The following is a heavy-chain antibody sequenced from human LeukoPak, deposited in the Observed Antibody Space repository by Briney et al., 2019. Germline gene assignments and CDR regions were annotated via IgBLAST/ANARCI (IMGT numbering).Heavy chain of an antibody. CDR3: AKVYSSSWYFDY. D-gene: IGHD6-13*01. CDR2: INSDDGST. CDR1: GFTFSSYA. Sequence: GGSLRLSCAASGFTFSSYAMSWVRQAPGKGLEWVSGINSDDGSTYYADSVKGRFTISRDNSENTLYLQMNSLRAEDTAVYYCAKVYSSSWYFDYWGQGTLVTVSS. J-gene: IGHJ4*02. V-gene: IGHV3-23*01.